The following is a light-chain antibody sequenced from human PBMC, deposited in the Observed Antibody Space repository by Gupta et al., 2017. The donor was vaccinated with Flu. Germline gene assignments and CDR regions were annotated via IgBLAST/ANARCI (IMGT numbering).Light chain of an antibody. V-gene: IGKV3-20*01. Sequence: IVLTQSPGFLSLSPGERATLSCRASESIGSSYLAWYQQRPGQAPRLLIFGGSNRAADIPDRFSGSGSGTDFTLTISRREPEDFAVYYCQQYDRSPRLTFGGGT. CDR3: QQYDRSPRLT. CDR2: GGS. J-gene: IGKJ4*01. CDR1: ESIGSSY.